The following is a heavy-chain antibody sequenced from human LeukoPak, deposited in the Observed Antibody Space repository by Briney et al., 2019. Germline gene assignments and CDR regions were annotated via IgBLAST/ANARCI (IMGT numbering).Heavy chain of an antibody. CDR2: IRDGGSNK. CDR3: AKVGGYCSSTSCRRDY. Sequence: GGSLRLSCAASGFTFSSYGMRWVRQAPGKGLEWVAFIRDGGSNKYYADSVKGRFTISRDNSKNTLYLQMNSLRAEDTAVYYCAKVGGYCSSTSCRRDYWGQGTLVTVSS. V-gene: IGHV3-30*02. J-gene: IGHJ4*02. CDR1: GFTFSSYG. D-gene: IGHD2-2*01.